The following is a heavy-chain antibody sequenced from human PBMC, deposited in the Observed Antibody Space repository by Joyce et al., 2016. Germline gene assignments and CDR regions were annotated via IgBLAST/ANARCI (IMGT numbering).Heavy chain of an antibody. Sequence: EVQLVETGGGLIQPGGSRRLSCAASGFTVSSNYMSWVRQAPGKGLELVSVIYSGGSTYYADSVKGRFTISSDKSMHTLYLQMNSLRAEDTALYYCARDEGLVDYWGQGTLVTVSS. D-gene: IGHD1-26*01. CDR1: GFTVSSNY. CDR2: IYSGGST. CDR3: ARDEGLVDY. J-gene: IGHJ4*02. V-gene: IGHV3-53*02.